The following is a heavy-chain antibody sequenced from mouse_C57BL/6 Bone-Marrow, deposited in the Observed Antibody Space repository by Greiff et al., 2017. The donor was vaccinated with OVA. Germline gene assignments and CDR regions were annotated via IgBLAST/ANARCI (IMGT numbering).Heavy chain of an antibody. CDR2: IHPSDSDT. V-gene: IGHV1-74*01. CDR3: AIPPYCYGSGAGFAY. Sequence: QVQLQQPGAELVKPGASVKVSCKASGYTFTSYWMHWVKQRPGQGLEWIGRIHPSDSDTNYNQKFKGKATLTVDKSSSTAYMQFSSLTSEDSAVYYCAIPPYCYGSGAGFAYWGQGTLVTVSS. J-gene: IGHJ3*01. CDR1: GYTFTSYW. D-gene: IGHD1-1*01.